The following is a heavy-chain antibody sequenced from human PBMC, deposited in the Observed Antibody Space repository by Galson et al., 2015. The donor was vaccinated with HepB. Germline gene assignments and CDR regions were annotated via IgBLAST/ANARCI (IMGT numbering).Heavy chain of an antibody. V-gene: IGHV1-3*01. D-gene: IGHD6-19*01. J-gene: IGHJ4*02. Sequence: SVKVSCKASGYTFTSYAMHWVRQAPGQRLEWMGWINAGNGNTKYSQKFQGRVTITRDTSASTAYMELSSLRSEDTAVYYCARDLGSGPLYFDYWGQGTLVTVSS. CDR2: INAGNGNT. CDR1: GYTFTSYA. CDR3: ARDLGSGPLYFDY.